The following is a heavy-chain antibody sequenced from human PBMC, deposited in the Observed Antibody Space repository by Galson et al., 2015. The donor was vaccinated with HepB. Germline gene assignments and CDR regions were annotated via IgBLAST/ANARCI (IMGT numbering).Heavy chain of an antibody. CDR3: ARARIAVAGGYFQH. CDR2: INHSGST. V-gene: IGHV4-34*01. D-gene: IGHD6-19*01. Sequence: SETLSLTCAVYGGSFSGYYWSWIRQPPGKGLEWIGEINHSGSTNYNPSLKSRVTISVDTSKNQFSLKLSSVTAADTAVYYCARARIAVAGGYFQHWGQGTLVTVSS. J-gene: IGHJ1*01. CDR1: GGSFSGYY.